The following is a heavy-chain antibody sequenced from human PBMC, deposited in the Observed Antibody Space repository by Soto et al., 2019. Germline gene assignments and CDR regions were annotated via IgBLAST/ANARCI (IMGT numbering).Heavy chain of an antibody. V-gene: IGHV1-69*12. J-gene: IGHJ6*02. CDR1: GGTFSTSA. CDR3: ARDKDRQQLGGNYYYILDV. D-gene: IGHD3-3*02. CDR2: IMPVFATP. Sequence: QVQLVQSGAEVKKPGSSVKVSCKASGGTFSTSAISWVRQAPGQGLEWVGGIMPVFATPDYAQKFQGRVTISADESTTTAYLELTSLRTDDTAVYYCARDKDRQQLGGNYYYILDVWGQGTAIIDSS.